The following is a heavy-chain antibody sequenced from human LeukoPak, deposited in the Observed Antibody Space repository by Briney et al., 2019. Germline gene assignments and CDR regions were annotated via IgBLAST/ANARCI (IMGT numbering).Heavy chain of an antibody. D-gene: IGHD6-19*01. Sequence: GGSLRLSCAASGFSFSSYAMSWVRQAPGKGLEWVSAISGSGGSTYYADSVKGRFTISRDNSKNTLYLQMNSLRAEDTAVYYCAYWGAVGDFDYWGQGTLVTVSS. CDR2: ISGSGGST. CDR3: AYWGAVGDFDY. CDR1: GFSFSSYA. J-gene: IGHJ4*02. V-gene: IGHV3-23*01.